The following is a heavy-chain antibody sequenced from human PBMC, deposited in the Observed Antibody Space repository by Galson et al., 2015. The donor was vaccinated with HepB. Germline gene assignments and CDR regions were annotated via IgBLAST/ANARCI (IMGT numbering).Heavy chain of an antibody. Sequence: CAISGDSVSSNSAAWNWIRRSPSRGLEWLGRTYYRSKGYNDYAVSVKSQITIHPDTSKNQFSLQLNSVTPEETAVYYCARGNGDVYKKYYYYGMDVWGQGTTVTVSS. CDR2: TYYRSKGYN. J-gene: IGHJ6*02. V-gene: IGHV6-1*01. D-gene: IGHD5-24*01. CDR3: ARGNGDVYKKYYYYGMDV. CDR1: GDSVSSNSAA.